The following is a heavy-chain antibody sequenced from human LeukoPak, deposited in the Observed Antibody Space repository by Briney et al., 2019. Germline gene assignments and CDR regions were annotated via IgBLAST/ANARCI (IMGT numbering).Heavy chain of an antibody. V-gene: IGHV1-2*02. CDR1: GYTFTGYY. CDR3: ARGFVNRWQQLGSY. D-gene: IGHD6-13*01. J-gene: IGHJ4*02. CDR2: INPNSGGT. Sequence: GASVKVSCKASGYTFTGYYMHWVRQAPGQRLEWMGWINPNSGGTNYAQKFRGRVTMTRDTSISTAYMELSRLRSDDTAVYYCARGFVNRWQQLGSYWGQGTLVTVSS.